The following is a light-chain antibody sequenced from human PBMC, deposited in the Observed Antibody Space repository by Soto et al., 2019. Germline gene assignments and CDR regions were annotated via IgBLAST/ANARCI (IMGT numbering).Light chain of an antibody. CDR3: QQYGSLPKT. J-gene: IGKJ1*01. V-gene: IGKV3-20*01. Sequence: EIVLTQSPGTLSLSPGEGATLACRASQSLRSTYLAWYQQKPGQAPRLLIYGASSRATGIPDRFSGSGSGTDFTLTISRLEPEDVAVYYCQQYGSLPKTFGQGTKVDIK. CDR2: GAS. CDR1: QSLRSTY.